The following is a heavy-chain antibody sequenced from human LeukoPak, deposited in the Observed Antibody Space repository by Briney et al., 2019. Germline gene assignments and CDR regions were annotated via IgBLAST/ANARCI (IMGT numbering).Heavy chain of an antibody. J-gene: IGHJ4*02. V-gene: IGHV3-23*01. CDR2: ISGSGGST. Sequence: GGSLRLSCATSGFTSSSYAMSWVRQAPGKGLEWVSAISGSGGSTYYADSVKGRFTISRDNSKNTLYLQMNSLRAEDTAVYYCAKVETYYYDSSGYYSGRFGHYFDYWGQGTLVTVSS. D-gene: IGHD3-22*01. CDR3: AKVETYYYDSSGYYSGRFGHYFDY. CDR1: GFTSSSYA.